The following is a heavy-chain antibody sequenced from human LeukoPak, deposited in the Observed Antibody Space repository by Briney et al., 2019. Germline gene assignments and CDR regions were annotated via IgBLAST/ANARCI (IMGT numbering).Heavy chain of an antibody. CDR3: ARGRRVGCSSTSCYTRSPHGYYFDY. D-gene: IGHD2-2*02. V-gene: IGHV4-34*01. CDR2: INHSGST. Sequence: PSETLSLTCAVYGGSFSGYYWSWIRQPPGKGLEWIGEINHSGSTNYNPSLKSRVTISVDTSKNQFSLKLSSVTAADTAVYYCARGRRVGCSSTSCYTRSPHGYYFDYWGQGILVTVSS. CDR1: GGSFSGYY. J-gene: IGHJ4*02.